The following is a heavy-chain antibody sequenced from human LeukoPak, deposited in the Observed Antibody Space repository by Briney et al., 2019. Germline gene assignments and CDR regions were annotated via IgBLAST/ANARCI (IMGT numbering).Heavy chain of an antibody. D-gene: IGHD3-10*01. CDR3: AKTSGSGNYYYYYYGMDV. J-gene: IGHJ6*02. V-gene: IGHV3-23*01. Sequence: GGSLRLSCTASGFTFANYAMNWVRRAPGKGLEWISFISGDGGSTYYADSVKGRFTISRDNSKNTLYLQMNSLRAEDTAIYYCAKTSGSGNYYYYYYGMDVWGQGTTVTVSS. CDR1: GFTFANYA. CDR2: ISGDGGST.